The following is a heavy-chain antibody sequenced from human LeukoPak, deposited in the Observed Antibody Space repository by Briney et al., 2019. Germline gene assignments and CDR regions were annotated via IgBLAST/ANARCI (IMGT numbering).Heavy chain of an antibody. D-gene: IGHD2-15*01. CDR2: ITTNSGNP. Sequence: GASVKVSCKASGYTFTTYGINWVRQAPGQELEWTGWITTNSGNPTYAQGFTGRLVFSLDTSVRTTYLQISSLKAEDTAIYYCARGRGYCSDSSCYFDYWGQGTLVTVSS. CDR3: ARGRGYCSDSSCYFDY. CDR1: GYTFTTYG. V-gene: IGHV7-4-1*02. J-gene: IGHJ4*02.